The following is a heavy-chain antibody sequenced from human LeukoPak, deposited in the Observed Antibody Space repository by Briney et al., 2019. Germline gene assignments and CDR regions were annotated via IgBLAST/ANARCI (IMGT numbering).Heavy chain of an antibody. D-gene: IGHD3-16*02. V-gene: IGHV3-30*04. Sequence: GGSLRLSCAASGFTFSSYTMHWVRQAPGKGLQWVAVISYDGSNKYYADSVKGRFTISRDNSKNTLYLQMNSLRAEDTAVYYCAKDSATYYDYVWGSYRHLDFDYWGQGTLVTVSS. CDR3: AKDSATYYDYVWGSYRHLDFDY. CDR2: ISYDGSNK. CDR1: GFTFSSYT. J-gene: IGHJ4*02.